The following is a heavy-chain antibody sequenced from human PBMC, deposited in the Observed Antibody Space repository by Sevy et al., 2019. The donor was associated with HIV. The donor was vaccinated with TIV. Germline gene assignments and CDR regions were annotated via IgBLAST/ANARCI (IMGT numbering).Heavy chain of an antibody. Sequence: GESLKISCKGSGYSFTSYWIGWVRQMPGKGLEWMGIIYPGDSSTRYSPSFQGQVTISADKSISTAYLQWSSLKASDTAMYDCARRWVRGSIREGFDYWGQGTLVTVSS. CDR1: GYSFTSYW. D-gene: IGHD1-26*01. V-gene: IGHV5-51*01. J-gene: IGHJ4*02. CDR2: IYPGDSST. CDR3: ARRWVRGSIREGFDY.